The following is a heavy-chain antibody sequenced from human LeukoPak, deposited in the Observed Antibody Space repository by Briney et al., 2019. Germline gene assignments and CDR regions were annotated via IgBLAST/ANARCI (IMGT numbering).Heavy chain of an antibody. D-gene: IGHD2-2*01. CDR3: ASTQRYCSSTSCSYYFDY. V-gene: IGHV1-69*05. CDR1: GGTFSSYA. Sequence: SVKVSCKASGGTFSSYAISWVRQAPGQGLEWMGGIIPIFGTANYAQKFQGRVTITTDESTSTAYMELSSLRSEDTAVYYCASTQRYCSSTSCSYYFDYWGQGTLVTVSS. CDR2: IIPIFGTA. J-gene: IGHJ4*02.